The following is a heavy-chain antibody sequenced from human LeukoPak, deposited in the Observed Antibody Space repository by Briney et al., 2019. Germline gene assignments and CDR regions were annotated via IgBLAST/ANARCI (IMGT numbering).Heavy chain of an antibody. V-gene: IGHV3-21*01. Sequence: GGSLRLSCAASEFTFSSYNMNWVRQAPGKGLEWVSCISGSGKYIYYADSVKGRFTISRDNAKNSLYLQMNSLRAEDTAVYYCATTGAYYYDSSGYYFTWGQGTLVTVSS. CDR2: ISGSGKYI. CDR1: EFTFSSYN. CDR3: ATTGAYYYDSSGYYFT. J-gene: IGHJ5*02. D-gene: IGHD3-22*01.